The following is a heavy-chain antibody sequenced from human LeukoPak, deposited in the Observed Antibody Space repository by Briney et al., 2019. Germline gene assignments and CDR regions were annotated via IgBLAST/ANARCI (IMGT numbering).Heavy chain of an antibody. D-gene: IGHD1-26*01. J-gene: IGHJ4*02. CDR2: ISGSGDST. Sequence: GGSLRLSCAASGFTVSSNYMSWVRQAPGKGLEWVSAISGSGDSTYYADSVKGRFTISRDNSKNTLYLQMNSLRAEDTAVYYCVLQLLGYWGQGTLVTVSS. CDR3: VLQLLGY. CDR1: GFTVSSNY. V-gene: IGHV3-23*01.